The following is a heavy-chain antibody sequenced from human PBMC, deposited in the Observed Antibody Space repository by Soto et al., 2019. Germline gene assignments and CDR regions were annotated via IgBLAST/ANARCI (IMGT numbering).Heavy chain of an antibody. CDR3: AKDAVAYNGEWDWFDL. J-gene: IGHJ5*02. V-gene: IGHV3-23*01. CDR1: GFTFKNFA. Sequence: EVQLLESGGGLVQPGGSLRLSCAASGFTFKNFAVSWVRQAPGKGMEWVSAIGGSGSSANYADSVKGWFTVSRDDSKSTLYLQMSGLRVDDTALYYCAKDAVAYNGEWDWFDLWGQGTLVTVSS. CDR2: IGGSGSSA. D-gene: IGHD3-10*01.